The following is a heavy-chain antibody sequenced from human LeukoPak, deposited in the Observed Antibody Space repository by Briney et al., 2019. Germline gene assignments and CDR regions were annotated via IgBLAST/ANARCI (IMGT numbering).Heavy chain of an antibody. D-gene: IGHD4-11*01. CDR1: GGSLNTYY. V-gene: IGHV4-59*01. J-gene: IGHJ4*02. Sequence: SETLSLTCTVSGGSLNTYYWSWIRQPPGKGLEWIGYIYDSGSTNYNPSLKSRVTISVDSSKNQFSLKLRSVTAADTAVYYCARGYGNYVIGYWGQGTLVTVSS. CDR2: IYDSGST. CDR3: ARGYGNYVIGY.